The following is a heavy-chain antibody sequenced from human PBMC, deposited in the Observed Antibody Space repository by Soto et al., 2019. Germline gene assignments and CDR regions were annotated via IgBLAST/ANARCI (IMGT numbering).Heavy chain of an antibody. CDR2: ISGSGDNT. CDR1: GFTFSSYA. CDR3: AKGDWSGYYTSYWYFDL. J-gene: IGHJ2*01. V-gene: IGHV3-23*01. D-gene: IGHD3-3*01. Sequence: EVQLLESGGGLVQPGGSLRLSCAASGFTFSSYAMNWVRQAPGRGLEWVSGISGSGDNTYYGDSVKGRFTISRDNSKNTLYLQMNSLRAEDTAVYYCAKGDWSGYYTSYWYFDLWGRGTLVTVSS.